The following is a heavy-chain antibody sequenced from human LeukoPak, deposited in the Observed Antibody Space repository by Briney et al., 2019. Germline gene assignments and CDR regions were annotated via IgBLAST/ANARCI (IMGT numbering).Heavy chain of an antibody. CDR2: INPGGGST. V-gene: IGHV1-46*01. D-gene: IGHD2-2*01. CDR1: GYIFTAYY. CDR3: ARSTSITNDAFDI. Sequence: ASVKVSCKASGYIFTAYYMHWVRQAPGQGLEWMGIINPGGGSTTYAQKLQGRVTVTRDTSTSTVYMELSSLGSEDTAVIYCARSTSITNDAFDIWGQGTMVTVSS. J-gene: IGHJ3*02.